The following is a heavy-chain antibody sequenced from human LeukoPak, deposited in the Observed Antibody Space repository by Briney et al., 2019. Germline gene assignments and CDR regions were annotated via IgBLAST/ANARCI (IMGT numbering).Heavy chain of an antibody. CDR3: ARWGAAAGASGDY. CDR2: INPSGGST. D-gene: IGHD6-13*01. Sequence: GASVKVSCKASGYTFTSCYMHWVRQAPGQGLEWMGIINPSGGSTSYAQKFQGRVTMTRDMSTSTAYMELRSLRSDDTAVYYCARWGAAAGASGDYWGQGTLVTVSS. V-gene: IGHV1-46*01. CDR1: GYTFTSCY. J-gene: IGHJ4*02.